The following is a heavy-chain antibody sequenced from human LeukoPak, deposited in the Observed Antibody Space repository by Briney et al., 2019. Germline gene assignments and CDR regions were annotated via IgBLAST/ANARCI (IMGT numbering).Heavy chain of an antibody. D-gene: IGHD2-15*01. V-gene: IGHV3-49*04. Sequence: PGRSLRLSCTASALTWVRQAPGQGLEWVGFIRSKGFGGTTQYAASVKGRFTISRDDSKGIAYLQMNSLKPEDTAVYYCVKWWEVVRGDFWGQGTLVTVSS. CDR3: VKWWEVVRGDF. CDR1: A. J-gene: IGHJ4*02. CDR2: IRSKGFGGTT.